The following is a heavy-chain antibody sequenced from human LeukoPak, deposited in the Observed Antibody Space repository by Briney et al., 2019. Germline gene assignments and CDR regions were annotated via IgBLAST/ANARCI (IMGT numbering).Heavy chain of an antibody. CDR2: IYYSGST. CDR3: ARGDPIVGATYDY. CDR1: GGSISGYY. Sequence: SETLSLACTVSGGSISGYYWSWIRQPPGKGLEWIGYIYYSGSTNYNPSLKSRVTISVDTSKNQFSLKLSSVTAADTAVYYCARGDPIVGATYDYWGQGTLVTVSS. D-gene: IGHD1-26*01. V-gene: IGHV4-59*01. J-gene: IGHJ4*02.